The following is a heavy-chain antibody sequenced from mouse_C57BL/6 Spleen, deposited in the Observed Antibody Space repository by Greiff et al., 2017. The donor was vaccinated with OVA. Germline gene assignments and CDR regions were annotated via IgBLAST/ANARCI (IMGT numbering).Heavy chain of an antibody. Sequence: QVQLQQSGAELARPGASVKLSCKASGYTFTSYGISWVKQRTGQGLEWIGEIYPRSGNTYYNEKFKGKATLTADKSSSTAYMELRSLTSEDAAVYFCARVGSSGYEAMDYWGQGTSVTVSS. CDR2: IYPRSGNT. V-gene: IGHV1-81*01. J-gene: IGHJ4*01. CDR3: ARVGSSGYEAMDY. D-gene: IGHD3-2*02. CDR1: GYTFTSYG.